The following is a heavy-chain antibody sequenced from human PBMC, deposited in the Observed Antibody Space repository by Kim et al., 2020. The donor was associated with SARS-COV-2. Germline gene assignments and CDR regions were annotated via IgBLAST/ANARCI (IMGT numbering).Heavy chain of an antibody. CDR3: AKSPLPNKSGSYSCFDY. V-gene: IGHV3-30*18. D-gene: IGHD1-26*01. CDR2: ISYDGSNK. Sequence: GGSLRLSCAASGFTFSSYGMHWVRQAPGKGLEWVAVISYDGSNKYYADSVKGRFTISRDNSKNTLYLQMNSLRAEDTAVYYCAKSPLPNKSGSYSCFDYWGQGTLVTVSS. CDR1: GFTFSSYG. J-gene: IGHJ4*02.